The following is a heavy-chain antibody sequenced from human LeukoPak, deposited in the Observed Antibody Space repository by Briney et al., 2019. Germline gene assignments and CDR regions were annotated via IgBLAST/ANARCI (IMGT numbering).Heavy chain of an antibody. CDR2: INSDGSST. Sequence: QSGGSLRPSCAASGFTFSSYWMHWVHQAPGKGLVWVSRINSDGSSTSYADSVKGRFTISRDNSKNTLYLQMNSLRAEDTAVYYCARAFSTTAFDYWGQGTLVTVSS. V-gene: IGHV3-74*01. CDR3: ARAFSTTAFDY. D-gene: IGHD4-17*01. CDR1: GFTFSSYW. J-gene: IGHJ4*02.